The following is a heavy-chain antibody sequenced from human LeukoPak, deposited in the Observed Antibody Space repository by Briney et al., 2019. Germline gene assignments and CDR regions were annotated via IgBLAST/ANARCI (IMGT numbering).Heavy chain of an antibody. D-gene: IGHD4-11*01. V-gene: IGHV1-2*02. J-gene: IGHJ4*02. CDR2: INPNSGDT. CDR3: ARATDFSSHDY. CDR1: GYTFTGYY. Sequence: ASVKVPCKASGYTFTGYYMHWVRQAPGQGLEWMGWINPNSGDTNYAQKFQGRVTMTRDTSISTAYMELSRLRSDDTAIYYCARATDFSSHDYWGQGTLVTVSS.